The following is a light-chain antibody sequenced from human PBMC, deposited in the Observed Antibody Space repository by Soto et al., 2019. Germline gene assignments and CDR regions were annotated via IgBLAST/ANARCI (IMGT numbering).Light chain of an antibody. J-gene: IGLJ2*01. Sequence: QSALTQPASVSGSPGQSITISCTGTSSDAGGYNYVSWYQQHPGKAPKLMIYDVSNRPSRVSNRFSGSKSGNTAYLAISGLQAEEEADYYRSSYTRSSGIPVVFGGGTTLTLL. CDR3: SSYTRSSGIPVV. CDR2: DVS. CDR1: SSDAGGYNY. V-gene: IGLV2-14*01.